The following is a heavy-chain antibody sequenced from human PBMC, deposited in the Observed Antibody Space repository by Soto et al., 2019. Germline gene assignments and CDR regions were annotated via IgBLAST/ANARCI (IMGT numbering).Heavy chain of an antibody. J-gene: IGHJ5*02. CDR3: ATVLGYCSGGSCYFGGNWFDP. Sequence: ASVKVSCKVSGYTLTELSMHWVRQAPGKGLEWKGGFDPEDGETIYAQKFQGRVTMTEDTSTDTAYMELSSLRSEDTAVYYCATVLGYCSGGSCYFGGNWFDPWGQGTLVTVSS. D-gene: IGHD2-15*01. CDR2: FDPEDGET. CDR1: GYTLTELS. V-gene: IGHV1-24*01.